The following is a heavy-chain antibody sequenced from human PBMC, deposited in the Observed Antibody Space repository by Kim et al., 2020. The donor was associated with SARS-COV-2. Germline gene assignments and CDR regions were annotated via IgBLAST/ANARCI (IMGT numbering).Heavy chain of an antibody. Sequence: ASVKVSCKVSGYTFTSYRVTWVRQAPGQGLEWMGCNTVYNGDTIYAQKFQGRVTMTTDKSSSTVYMELRSLRFDDSAVYYCASPFVGERQLVAPYGMDVWGQETTVTVS. V-gene: IGHV1-18*04. CDR3: ASPFVGERQLVAPYGMDV. CDR2: NTVYNGDT. J-gene: IGHJ6*02. D-gene: IGHD6-13*01. CDR1: GYTFTSYR.